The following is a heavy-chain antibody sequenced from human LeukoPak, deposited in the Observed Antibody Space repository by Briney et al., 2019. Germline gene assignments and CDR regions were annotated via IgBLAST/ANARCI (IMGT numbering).Heavy chain of an antibody. V-gene: IGHV3-30*18. CDR2: ISYDGSNK. D-gene: IGHD5-18*01. CDR1: GFTFSSYG. Sequence: GRSLRLSCAASGFTFSSYGMHWVRQAPGKGLEWVAVISYDGSNKYYADSVKGRFTISRDNSKNTLYLQMNSLRPEDTAVYYCAKDQGYSYGYVSYWGQVTLVTVSS. CDR3: AKDQGYSYGYVSY. J-gene: IGHJ4*02.